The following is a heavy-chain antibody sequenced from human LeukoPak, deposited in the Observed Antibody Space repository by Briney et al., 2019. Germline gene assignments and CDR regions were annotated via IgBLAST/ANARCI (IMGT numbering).Heavy chain of an antibody. CDR1: GGSIGSGNW. Sequence: SETLSLTCVVSGGSIGSGNWWSWVRQPPGKGLEWIGEIYHSGSTNYNPSLKSRVTISVDTSKNQFSLKLSSVTAADTAVYYCAAYYYDSSGYYEPNLFDYWGQGTLVTVSS. D-gene: IGHD3-22*01. V-gene: IGHV4-4*02. J-gene: IGHJ4*02. CDR3: AAYYYDSSGYYEPNLFDY. CDR2: IYHSGST.